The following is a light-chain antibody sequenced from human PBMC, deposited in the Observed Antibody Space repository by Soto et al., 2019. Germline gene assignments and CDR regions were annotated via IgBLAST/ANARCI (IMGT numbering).Light chain of an antibody. J-gene: IGLJ1*01. V-gene: IGLV2-14*01. CDR1: SSDVGGYNY. CDR2: DVS. CDR3: SSYTSSSTPLYV. Sequence: QSALTQPASVSGSPGQSITISCTGTSSDVGGYNYVSWYQQHPGKAPKLMIYDVSNRPSGVSNRLSGSKSGNTASLTISGLQAEDEADYYCSSYTSSSTPLYVFGTGTQLTVL.